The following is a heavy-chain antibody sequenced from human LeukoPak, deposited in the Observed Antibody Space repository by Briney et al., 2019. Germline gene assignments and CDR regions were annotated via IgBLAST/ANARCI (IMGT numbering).Heavy chain of an antibody. V-gene: IGHV1-2*02. CDR3: ARDLSANGYIVALDM. CDR1: GYTFTGYY. CDR2: INANSGST. Sequence: ASVKISCKASGYTFTGYYMHWVRQAPGQGLEWMGWINANSGSTKYAQNFQGRVTMTRDTSISTAYMELSRPRSDDTALYYCARDLSANGYIVALDMWGQGTMVTVFS. J-gene: IGHJ3*02. D-gene: IGHD5-24*01.